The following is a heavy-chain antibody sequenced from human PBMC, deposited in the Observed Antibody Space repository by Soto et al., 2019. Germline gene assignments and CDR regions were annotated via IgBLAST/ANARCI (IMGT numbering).Heavy chain of an antibody. CDR1: GGSISSYY. CDR2: IYYSGST. CDR3: AREGPYCGGDCYQRDAFDI. Sequence: PSEILSLTCTVSGGSISSYYWSWIRQPPGKGLEWIGYIYYSGSTNYNPSLKSRVTISVDTSKNQFSLKLSSVTAADTAVYYCAREGPYCGGDCYQRDAFDIWGQGTMVTVSS. J-gene: IGHJ3*02. V-gene: IGHV4-59*01. D-gene: IGHD2-21*02.